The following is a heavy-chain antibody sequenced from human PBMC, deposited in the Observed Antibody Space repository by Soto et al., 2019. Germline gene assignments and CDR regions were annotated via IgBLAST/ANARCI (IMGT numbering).Heavy chain of an antibody. CDR3: ARAVPVPEGIYRMDV. CDR1: GYSFTSYW. CDR2: IYPGDSDT. D-gene: IGHD2-2*01. V-gene: IGHV5-51*03. J-gene: IGHJ6*02. Sequence: EVQLVQSGAEVKKPGESLKISCKGSGYSFTSYWIGWVRQMPGKGLEWMGIIYPGDSDTRYSPSFQGQVTISADKSISTAYLQWSSPKASDTALHSRARAVPVPEGIYRMDVWGQGTTVTVSS.